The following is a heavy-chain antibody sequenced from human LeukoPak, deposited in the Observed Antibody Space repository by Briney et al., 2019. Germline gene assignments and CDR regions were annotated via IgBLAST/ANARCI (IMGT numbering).Heavy chain of an antibody. CDR2: IYSGGST. V-gene: IGHV3-66*01. CDR1: GFTFSSYS. J-gene: IGHJ4*02. D-gene: IGHD3-22*01. CDR3: ARSGYYSYSDY. Sequence: GGSLRLSCAASGFTFSSYSMSWVRQAPGKGLEWVSDIYSGGSTYYADSVKGRFTISRDNSKNTLYLQMNSLRAEDTAVYYCARSGYYSYSDYWGQGTLGTVSS.